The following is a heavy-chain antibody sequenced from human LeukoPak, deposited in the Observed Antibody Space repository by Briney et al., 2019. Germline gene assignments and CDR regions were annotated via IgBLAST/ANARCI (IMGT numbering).Heavy chain of an antibody. CDR3: TTARLYYYDSSGYFPRWFDP. J-gene: IGHJ5*02. V-gene: IGHV3-15*01. CDR2: IKSKTDGGTT. Sequence: GGPLRLSCAASGITFSNAWMSWVRQAPGKGLEWVGRIKSKTDGGTTDYAGPVKGRFTISRDDSKNMLYLQMNSLKTEDTAVYYCTTARLYYYDSSGYFPRWFDPWGQGTLVTVSS. CDR1: GITFSNAW. D-gene: IGHD3-22*01.